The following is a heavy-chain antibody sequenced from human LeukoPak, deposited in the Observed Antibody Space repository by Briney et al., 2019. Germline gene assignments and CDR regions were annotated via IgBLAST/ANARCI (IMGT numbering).Heavy chain of an antibody. CDR2: INHSGST. D-gene: IGHD2/OR15-2a*01. Sequence: TSETPSLTCAVYGGSFSGYHWSWIRQPPGKGLEWIGEINHSGSTNYNPSLKSRVTISVDTSKNQFSLKLSSVTAADTAVYYCARRGNLWARWGQGTLVTVSS. CDR1: GGSFSGYH. J-gene: IGHJ4*02. V-gene: IGHV4-34*01. CDR3: ARRGNLWAR.